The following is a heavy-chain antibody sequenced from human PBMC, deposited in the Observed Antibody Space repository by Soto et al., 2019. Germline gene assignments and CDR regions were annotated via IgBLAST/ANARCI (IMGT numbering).Heavy chain of an antibody. Sequence: SVKVSLKASGYTFTSYGISWVLQAPGQGLEWMGWISAYNGNTNYAQKLQGRVTMTTDTSTSTAYMELRSLRSDDTAVYYCARAVRCSGGSCYSGWFDPWGQGTLVTVSS. CDR1: GYTFTSYG. D-gene: IGHD2-15*01. V-gene: IGHV1-18*01. CDR3: ARAVRCSGGSCYSGWFDP. CDR2: ISAYNGNT. J-gene: IGHJ5*02.